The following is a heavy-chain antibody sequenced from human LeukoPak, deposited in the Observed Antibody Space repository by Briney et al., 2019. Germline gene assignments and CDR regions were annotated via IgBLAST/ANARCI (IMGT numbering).Heavy chain of an antibody. CDR1: GGSFRGYS. CDR2: ANHNVGT. V-gene: IGHV4-34*01. Sequence: SETLSLTCPVNGGSFRGYSCTWIRHPPGKGLEWNGEANHNVGTNSTPSLKSLITISVATSKTQSSLKLNSVTPAAPPGYSCARGIVLTGYASFDYWGQGTPVTVSS. CDR3: ARGIVLTGYASFDY. J-gene: IGHJ4*02. D-gene: IGHD2-8*02.